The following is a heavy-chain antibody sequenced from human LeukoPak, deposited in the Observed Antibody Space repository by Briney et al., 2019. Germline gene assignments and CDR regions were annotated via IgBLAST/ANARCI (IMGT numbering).Heavy chain of an antibody. J-gene: IGHJ2*01. CDR1: GGTFSSYA. Sequence: SVKVSCKASGGTFSSYAISWVRQAPGQGLEWMGRIIPILGIANYAQKFQGRVTVTADKSTSTAYMELSSLRSEDTAVYYCARCGIGFHGGPWYFDLWGRGTLVTVSS. CDR2: IIPILGIA. V-gene: IGHV1-69*04. CDR3: ARCGIGFHGGPWYFDL. D-gene: IGHD4-23*01.